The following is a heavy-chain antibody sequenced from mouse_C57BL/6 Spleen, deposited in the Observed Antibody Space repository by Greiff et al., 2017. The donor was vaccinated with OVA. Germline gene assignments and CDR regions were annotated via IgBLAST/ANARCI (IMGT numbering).Heavy chain of an antibody. Sequence: EVKLVESGPGLAKPSQTLSLTCSVTGYSITSDYWNWIRKFPGNKLEYMGYISYRGSTYYNPSLKSRISINRDTSKNRYYLQLNSVTTEDTATYYCARYGGYSNYEWYFDVWGTGTTVTVSS. CDR3: ARYGGYSNYEWYFDV. CDR2: ISYRGST. D-gene: IGHD2-5*01. CDR1: GYSITSDY. V-gene: IGHV3-8*01. J-gene: IGHJ1*03.